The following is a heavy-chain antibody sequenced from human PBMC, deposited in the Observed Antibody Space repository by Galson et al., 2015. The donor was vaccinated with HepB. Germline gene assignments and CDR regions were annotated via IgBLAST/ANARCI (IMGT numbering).Heavy chain of an antibody. CDR3: ARGIVVVVAATPGSSWFDR. Sequence: SLRLSCAASGFTFNNYSMNWVRQAPGKGLEWISYISSSSSTTLYADSVKGRFTISRDNAKNSLYLQMNSLRAEDTAVYYCARGIVVVVAATPGSSWFDRCGQGTLVAISS. CDR2: ISSSSSTT. D-gene: IGHD2-15*01. J-gene: IGHJ5*02. CDR1: GFTFNNYS. V-gene: IGHV3-48*01.